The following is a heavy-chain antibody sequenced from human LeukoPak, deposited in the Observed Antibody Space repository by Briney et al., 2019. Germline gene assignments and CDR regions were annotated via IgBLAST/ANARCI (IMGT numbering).Heavy chain of an antibody. CDR3: AKDGLHCTNGVCYSAIIDY. Sequence: GGSLRLSCATSGFTFDDYAMHWVRQAPGKGLEXXXXXXXXXGSTYYADSVKGRLTISRDNSRNSLYLQMNNLRTEDTALYYCAKDGLHCTNGVCYSAIIDYWGQGTLVTVSS. CDR1: GFTFDDYA. D-gene: IGHD2-8*01. J-gene: IGHJ4*02. V-gene: IGHV3-43*02. CDR2: XXXXXGST.